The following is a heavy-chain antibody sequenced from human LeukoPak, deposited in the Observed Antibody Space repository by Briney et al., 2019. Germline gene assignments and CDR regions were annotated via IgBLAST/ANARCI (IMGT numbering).Heavy chain of an antibody. CDR3: AKMGTDVVLRYFDWLGY. V-gene: IGHV3-23*01. Sequence: GGSLRLSCAASGFTFSSYAMSWVRQAPGKGLGWVSAISGSGGSTYYADSVKGRFTISRDNSKNTLYLQMNSLRAEDTAVYYCAKMGTDVVLRYFDWLGYWGQGTLVTVSS. J-gene: IGHJ4*02. CDR1: GFTFSSYA. CDR2: ISGSGGST. D-gene: IGHD3-9*01.